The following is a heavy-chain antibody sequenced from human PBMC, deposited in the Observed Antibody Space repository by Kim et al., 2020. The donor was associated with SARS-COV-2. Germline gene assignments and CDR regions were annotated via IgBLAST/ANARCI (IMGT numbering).Heavy chain of an antibody. J-gene: IGHJ5*02. CDR2: ISAYNGNT. CDR1: GYTFTSYG. V-gene: IGHV1-18*04. Sequence: ASVKVSCKASGYTFTSYGISWVRQAPGQGLEWMGWISAYNGNTNYAQKLQGRVTMTTDTSTSTAYMELRSLRSDDTAVYYCARDIVVVAATGWFDPWGQGTLVTVSS. CDR3: ARDIVVVAATGWFDP. D-gene: IGHD2-15*01.